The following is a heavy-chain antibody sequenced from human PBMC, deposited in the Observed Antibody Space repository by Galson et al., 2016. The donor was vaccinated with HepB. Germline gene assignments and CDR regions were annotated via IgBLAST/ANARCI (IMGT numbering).Heavy chain of an antibody. CDR1: GFIVSSNY. CDR3: ARDRQYSSSWPRRTYYYAMDV. J-gene: IGHJ6*02. CDR2: INSGGST. D-gene: IGHD6-13*01. V-gene: IGHV3-66*01. Sequence: SLRLSCAASGFIVSSNYINWVRQAPGEGLEWVSLINSGGSTYYADSVKGRFTSSRDNSKNTVYLQMNSLRVEDTAVYYCARDRQYSSSWPRRTYYYAMDVWGQGTTVTVSS.